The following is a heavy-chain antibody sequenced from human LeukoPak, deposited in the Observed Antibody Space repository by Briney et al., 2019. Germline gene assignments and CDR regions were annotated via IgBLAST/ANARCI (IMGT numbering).Heavy chain of an antibody. CDR1: GGTFSSYA. D-gene: IGHD3-10*01. J-gene: IGHJ6*02. V-gene: IGHV1-69*05. CDR2: IISIFGTA. CDR3: ARPGGVWFGELGLGGMAF. Sequence: SVKVSCKASGGTFSSYAISWVRQAPGQGLEWMGGIISIFGTANYAQKFQGRVTMTRNTSITTAYMELSGLTFEDTAVYYCARPGGVWFGELGLGGMAFWGQGTTVTVSS.